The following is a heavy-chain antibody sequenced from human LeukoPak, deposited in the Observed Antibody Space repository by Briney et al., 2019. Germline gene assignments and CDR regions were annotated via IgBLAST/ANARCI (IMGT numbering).Heavy chain of an antibody. Sequence: GGSLRLSCAASGFTFSSYSLNWVRQAPGKGREGVSYISSSSSTIYYADSVKGRFTISRDNAKNSLYLQMNSLRAEETAVYYCARAHYPDLGGTTSDYFDYSGQGTLVTVSS. D-gene: IGHD4-11*01. V-gene: IGHV3-48*04. J-gene: IGHJ4*02. CDR2: ISSSSSTI. CDR1: GFTFSSYS. CDR3: ARAHYPDLGGTTSDYFDY.